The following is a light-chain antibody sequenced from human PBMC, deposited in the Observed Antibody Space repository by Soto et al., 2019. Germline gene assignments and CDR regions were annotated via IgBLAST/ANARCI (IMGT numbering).Light chain of an antibody. Sequence: IQMTQSASSLSASVGGTVTLTRRSSQSVDNYLKGYQQTPGKAPGLLIYAASTLQSGVPSRFSASGSGTDFTLTISSLQPEDFATYYCQQDLRHPLTFGPGTKVDIK. J-gene: IGKJ3*01. V-gene: IGKV1-39*01. CDR2: AAS. CDR3: QQDLRHPLT. CDR1: QSVDNY.